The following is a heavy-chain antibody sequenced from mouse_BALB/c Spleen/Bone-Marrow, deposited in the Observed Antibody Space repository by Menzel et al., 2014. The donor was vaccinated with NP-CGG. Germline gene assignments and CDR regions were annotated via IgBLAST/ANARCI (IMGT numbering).Heavy chain of an antibody. CDR2: INPSSGCT. D-gene: IGHD1-1*01. V-gene: IGHV1-7*01. Sequence: QVQLQQSGAELAKPGASVKMSCKASGYTFTDYWMHWVKQRPGQGLEWIGYINPSSGCTEYNQKFKDKATLTADKSSSTAYMQLNILTSEDSAVYYCARRYGSLWYFDVWGAGTTVTVSS. CDR3: ARRYGSLWYFDV. J-gene: IGHJ1*01. CDR1: GYTFTDYW.